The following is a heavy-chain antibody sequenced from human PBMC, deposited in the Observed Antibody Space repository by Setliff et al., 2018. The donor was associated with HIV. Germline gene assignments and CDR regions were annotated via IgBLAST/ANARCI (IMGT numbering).Heavy chain of an antibody. CDR1: GFTFSSYE. CDR3: TTGGAD. Sequence: PGGSLRLSCAASGFTFSSYEMSWVRQAPGKGLEWVSYIGGTGTTIYYADSVKGRFTISRDNAKNSLYLQMNSLRAEDTAVYYCTTGGADWGQGTRVTVSS. V-gene: IGHV3-48*03. J-gene: IGHJ4*02. D-gene: IGHD3-16*01. CDR2: IGGTGTTI.